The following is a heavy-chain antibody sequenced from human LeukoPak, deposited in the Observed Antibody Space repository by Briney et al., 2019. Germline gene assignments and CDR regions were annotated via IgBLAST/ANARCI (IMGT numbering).Heavy chain of an antibody. Sequence: SETLSLTCAVSGGSISSSYWWSWVRQPPGKGLEWIGEISHSGSTNYDPSLKSRATISVDKSKNQFSLKLSAVTAADTAVYYCARGNILTGKYMVYWGQGTLVTVSS. CDR3: ARGNILTGKYMVY. V-gene: IGHV4-4*02. J-gene: IGHJ4*02. CDR1: GGSISSSYW. CDR2: ISHSGST. D-gene: IGHD3-9*01.